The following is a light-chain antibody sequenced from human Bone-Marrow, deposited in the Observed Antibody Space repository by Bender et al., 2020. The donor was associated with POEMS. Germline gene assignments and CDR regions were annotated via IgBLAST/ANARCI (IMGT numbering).Light chain of an antibody. CDR3: VAWDASLNGWV. CDR2: TNN. CDR1: GSNIGGYP. Sequence: QSVLTQPPSVSGTPGQRVTISCSGSGSNIGGYPVNWYQQLPGTAPRLLIYTNNERPSGVPDRFSGSKSGTSASLAITGLQSDDEAIYFCVAWDASLNGWVFGGGTQLTVL. V-gene: IGLV1-44*01. J-gene: IGLJ3*02.